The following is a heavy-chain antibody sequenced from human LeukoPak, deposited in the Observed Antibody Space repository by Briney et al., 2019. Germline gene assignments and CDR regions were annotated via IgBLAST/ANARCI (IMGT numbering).Heavy chain of an antibody. Sequence: ASVKVSCKASGYTFTSYYMHWVRQAPGQGLEWMGIINPSGGSTSYAQKFQGRVTMTRDTSTSTVYMELSSLRSEDTAVYYCARGAGFYSNSHDAFDIWGQGTMVTVSS. CDR1: GYTFTSYY. CDR2: INPSGGST. D-gene: IGHD4-11*01. V-gene: IGHV1-46*01. CDR3: ARGAGFYSNSHDAFDI. J-gene: IGHJ3*02.